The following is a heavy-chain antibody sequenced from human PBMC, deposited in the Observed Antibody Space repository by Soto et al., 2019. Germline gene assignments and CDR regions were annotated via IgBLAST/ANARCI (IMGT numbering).Heavy chain of an antibody. J-gene: IGHJ5*02. CDR3: ARAKHSNPQLPPNRFWFDP. Sequence: ASVKVSCKASGYTFTGYYMHWVRQAPGQGLEWMGWINPNSGGTNYAQKFQGWVTMTRDTSISTAYMELSRLRSDDTAVYYCARAKHSNPQLPPNRFWFDPWGQGTLVTVS. D-gene: IGHD5-18*01. CDR2: INPNSGGT. V-gene: IGHV1-2*04. CDR1: GYTFTGYY.